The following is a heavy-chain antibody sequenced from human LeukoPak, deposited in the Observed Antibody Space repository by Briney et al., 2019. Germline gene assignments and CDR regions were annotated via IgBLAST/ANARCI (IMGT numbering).Heavy chain of an antibody. D-gene: IGHD3-10*01. CDR2: LSIDGDIT. J-gene: IGHJ4*02. CDR3: AKVRDSGRELDY. CDR1: GFTFRSSA. Sequence: PGGSLRLSCAASGFTFRSSAMTWVRQAPGKGPECGSGLSIDGDITYFADSVKGRFTISRDNSKNTLYLQMTSLRVEDTAIYYCAKVRDSGRELDYWGQGTLVTVSS. V-gene: IGHV3-23*01.